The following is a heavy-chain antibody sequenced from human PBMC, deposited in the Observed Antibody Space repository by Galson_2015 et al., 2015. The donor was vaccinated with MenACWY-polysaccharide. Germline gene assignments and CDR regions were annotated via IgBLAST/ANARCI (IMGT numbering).Heavy chain of an antibody. CDR1: GFTFSKFS. CDR3: ARDGYSFGYYSDL. J-gene: IGHJ4*02. CDR2: ISYDGDRQ. D-gene: IGHD5-18*01. V-gene: IGHV3-30*03. Sequence: FLRLSCAASGFTFSKFSMHWVRQAPGKGLEWVALISYDGDRQYYVDSVKGRFTVSRDNSKNTVYLQMDSLRTEDSAVYFCARDGYSFGYYSDLWGQGTLVTVS.